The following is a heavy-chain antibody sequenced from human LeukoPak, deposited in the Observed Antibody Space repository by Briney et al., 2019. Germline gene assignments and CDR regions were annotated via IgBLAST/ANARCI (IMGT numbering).Heavy chain of an antibody. V-gene: IGHV3-74*01. J-gene: IGHJ5*02. D-gene: IGHD3-22*01. CDR2: INSDGINT. Sequence: GALRLSYAASGFTFSNYWMHWVRQAPGKGLVWVSRINSDGINTSYADSVKGRFTISRDNAKNTLNLQMNSLRAEDTAVYYCARDLGQYYDTSDNWFDPWGQGTLVTVSS. CDR3: ARDLGQYYDTSDNWFDP. CDR1: GFTFSNYW.